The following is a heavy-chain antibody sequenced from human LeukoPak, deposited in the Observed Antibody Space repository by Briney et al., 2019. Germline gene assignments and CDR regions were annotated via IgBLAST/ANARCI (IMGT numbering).Heavy chain of an antibody. CDR1: GGTFSSYA. CDR3: ARDRYCSSTSCYWFDP. Sequence: SVKVSCKASGGTFSSYAISWVRQAPGQGLEWMGGIIPIFGTANYAQEFQGRVTITADESTSTAYMELSSLRSEDTAVYYCARDRYCSSTSCYWFDPWGQGTLVTVSS. D-gene: IGHD2-2*01. V-gene: IGHV1-69*13. CDR2: IIPIFGTA. J-gene: IGHJ5*02.